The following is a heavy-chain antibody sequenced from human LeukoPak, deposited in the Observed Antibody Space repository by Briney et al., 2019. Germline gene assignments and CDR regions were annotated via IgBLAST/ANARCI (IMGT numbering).Heavy chain of an antibody. D-gene: IGHD1-26*01. Sequence: PGGSLRLSCAASGFTFSDYTIHWVRQAPGKRLQSVSAITSNRAYTHYADSVKGRFTISRDNSRNAVFLQMGGLRIEDMAVYYCARVKMGATVSDYYYYYMDVWGKGTTVTVSS. CDR3: ARVKMGATVSDYYYYYMDV. J-gene: IGHJ6*03. CDR2: ITSNRAYT. V-gene: IGHV3-64*02. CDR1: GFTFSDYT.